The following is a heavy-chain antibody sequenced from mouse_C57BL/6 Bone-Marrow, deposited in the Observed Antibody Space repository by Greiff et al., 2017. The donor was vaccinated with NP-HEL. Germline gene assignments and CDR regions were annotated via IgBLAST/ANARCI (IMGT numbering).Heavy chain of an antibody. CDR2: INYDGSST. CDR1: GFTFSDYY. V-gene: IGHV5-16*01. D-gene: IGHD2-4*01. J-gene: IGHJ1*03. CDR3: ARDRIYYDYDDGGYWYFDV. Sequence: EVQLVESEGGLVQPGSSMKLSCTASGFTFSDYYMAWVRQVPEKGLEWVANINYDGSSTYYLDSLKSRFIISRDNAKNILYLQMSSLKSEDTATYYCARDRIYYDYDDGGYWYFDVWGTGTTVTVSS.